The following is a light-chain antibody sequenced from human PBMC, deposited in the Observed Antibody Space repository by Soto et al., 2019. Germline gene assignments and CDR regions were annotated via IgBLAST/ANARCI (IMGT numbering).Light chain of an antibody. CDR3: CSYAGTFYV. Sequence: QSVLTQPPSVSGGPGQTVTISCTGSSSNIGAGFDVHWYQQVPGTAPKLVLYSNTARPSGVPDRFSGSKSGNTASLTISGLQAEDEADYYCCSYAGTFYVFGTGTKVTVL. J-gene: IGLJ1*01. CDR1: SSNIGAGFD. V-gene: IGLV1-40*01. CDR2: SNT.